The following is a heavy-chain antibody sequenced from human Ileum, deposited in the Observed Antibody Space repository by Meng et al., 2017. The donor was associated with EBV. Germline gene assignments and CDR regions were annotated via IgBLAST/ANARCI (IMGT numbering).Heavy chain of an antibody. J-gene: IGHJ4*02. CDR3: ARSSPIVRGLDY. Sequence: VQLEVSGPGLVRSSVTLSLAFAVSGDSVSGSDWWSWVRQPPGKGLEWIGEVYHDGATNYHPSLKSRVTISLDKSKNEVNLHLNSLTAADTAVYFCARSSPIVRGLDYWGQGTLVTVSS. CDR1: GDSVSGSDW. CDR2: VYHDGAT. D-gene: IGHD3-10*01. V-gene: IGHV4-4*02.